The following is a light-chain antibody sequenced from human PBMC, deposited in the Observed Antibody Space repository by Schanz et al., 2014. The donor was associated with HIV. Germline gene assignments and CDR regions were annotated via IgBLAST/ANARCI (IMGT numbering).Light chain of an antibody. J-gene: IGKJ4*01. CDR3: HQYSTSQVT. CDR1: QRLSSSY. V-gene: IGKV3-20*01. Sequence: EIVLTQSPGSLSLSPGGRATLSCGASQRLSSSYLAWYQQKRDQPPRLVIYATSTRAAGIPDRFSGTGSGTDFTLTISSLEPEDFAIYYCHQYSTSQVTFGGGTKVEIK. CDR2: ATS.